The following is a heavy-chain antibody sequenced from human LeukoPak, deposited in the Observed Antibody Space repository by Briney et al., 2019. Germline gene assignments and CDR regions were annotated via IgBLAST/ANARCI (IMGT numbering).Heavy chain of an antibody. CDR1: GFTFSSYA. V-gene: IGHV3-30-3*01. Sequence: GGSLRLSCAASGFTFSSYAMHWVRQAPGKGLEWVAVISYDGSNKYYADSVKGRFTISRHNSKNTLYLQMNSLRAEDTAVYYCTSWGDTTAEYFQRWGQGTLVTVSS. D-gene: IGHD2-21*02. J-gene: IGHJ1*01. CDR2: ISYDGSNK. CDR3: TSWGDTTAEYFQR.